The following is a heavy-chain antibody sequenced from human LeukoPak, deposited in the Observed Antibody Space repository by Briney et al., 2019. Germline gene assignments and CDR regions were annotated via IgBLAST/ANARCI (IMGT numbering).Heavy chain of an antibody. CDR2: ISWNSGSI. D-gene: IGHD3-16*01. Sequence: GGSLRLSCAASGFTFDDYAMHWVRQAPGKGLEWVSGISWNSGSIGYADSVKGRFTISRDNAKNSLYLQMNSLRTEDTALYYCAKAAGGVNAYYFDYWGQGTLVTVSS. V-gene: IGHV3-9*01. CDR1: GFTFDDYA. CDR3: AKAAGGVNAYYFDY. J-gene: IGHJ4*02.